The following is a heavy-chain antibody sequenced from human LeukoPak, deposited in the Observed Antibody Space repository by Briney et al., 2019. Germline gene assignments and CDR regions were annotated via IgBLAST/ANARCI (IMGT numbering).Heavy chain of an antibody. D-gene: IGHD3-10*01. CDR2: INTKTGNP. Sequence: ASVKVSCKASGYTFISCVMNWVRQAPGQGLEWMGWINTKTGNPTYAQGFTGRFVFSLDTSVSTAYLQISSLKAEDTAVYYCARDKGGVWFGELLFDYWGQGTXVTVSS. CDR1: GYTFISCV. V-gene: IGHV7-4-1*02. CDR3: ARDKGGVWFGELLFDY. J-gene: IGHJ4*02.